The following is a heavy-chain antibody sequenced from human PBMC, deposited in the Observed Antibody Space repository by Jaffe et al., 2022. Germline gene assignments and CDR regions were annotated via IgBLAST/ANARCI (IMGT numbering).Heavy chain of an antibody. CDR2: IYPGDSDT. CDR1: GYSFTSYW. J-gene: IGHJ3*02. D-gene: IGHD5-12*01. Sequence: EVQLVQSGAEVKKPGESLKISCKGSGYSFTSYWIGWVRQMPGKGLEWMGIIYPGDSDTRYSPSFQGQVTISADKSISTAYLQWSSLKASDTAMYYCVRISGYSGYFDAFDIWGQGTMVTVSS. CDR3: VRISGYSGYFDAFDI. V-gene: IGHV5-51*03.